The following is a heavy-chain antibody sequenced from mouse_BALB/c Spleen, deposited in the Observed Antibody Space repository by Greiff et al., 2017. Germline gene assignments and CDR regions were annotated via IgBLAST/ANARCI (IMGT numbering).Heavy chain of an antibody. Sequence: QVQLQQSGAELVRPGTSVKVSCKASGYAFTNYLIEWVKQRPGQGLEWIGVINPGSGGTNYNEKFKGKATLTADKSSSTAYMQLSSLTSDDSAVYFCARNYDPYYAMDYWGQGTSVTVSS. CDR3: ARNYDPYYAMDY. V-gene: IGHV1-54*01. CDR1: GYAFTNYL. J-gene: IGHJ4*01. D-gene: IGHD2-4*01. CDR2: INPGSGGT.